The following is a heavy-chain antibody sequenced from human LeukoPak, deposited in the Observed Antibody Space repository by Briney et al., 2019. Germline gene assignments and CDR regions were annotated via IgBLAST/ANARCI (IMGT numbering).Heavy chain of an antibody. Sequence: SETLSLTCAVYGGSFSGYYWSWIRQPPGKGLEWIGEINHSGSTNYNPSLKSRVTISVDTSKNQFSLHLNSVTPEDTAVYYCARDLHDASAVVITRSDHWGQGTLVTVSS. CDR2: INHSGST. V-gene: IGHV4-34*01. CDR1: GGSFSGYY. J-gene: IGHJ4*02. D-gene: IGHD3-22*01. CDR3: ARDLHDASAVVITRSDH.